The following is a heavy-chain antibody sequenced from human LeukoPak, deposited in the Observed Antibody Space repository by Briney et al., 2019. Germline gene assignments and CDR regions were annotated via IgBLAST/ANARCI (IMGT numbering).Heavy chain of an antibody. V-gene: IGHV4-61*02. J-gene: IGHJ3*02. D-gene: IGHD2-15*01. CDR3: ATSALEHSDAFDI. CDR1: GGSISSGSYY. CDR2: IYTSGST. Sequence: PSETLSLTCTVSGGSISSGSYYWSWIRQPAGKGLEWIGRIYTSGSTNYNPSLKSRVTISVDTSKNQFSLKLSSVTAADTAVYYCATSALEHSDAFDIWGQGTMVTVSS.